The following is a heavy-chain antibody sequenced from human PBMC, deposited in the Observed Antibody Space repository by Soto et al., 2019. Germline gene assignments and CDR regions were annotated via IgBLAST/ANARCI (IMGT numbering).Heavy chain of an antibody. Sequence: QVQLQESGPGLVKPSQTLSLTCTVSGGSISSGGYYWSWIRQHPGKGLEWIGYIYYSGSTYYNPSLRSRGTISVDASKNQFSLKLSAVTAADTAVDYCAREKGRGVIGDCMDVWGQGTTVTVSS. V-gene: IGHV4-31*03. CDR2: IYYSGST. CDR1: GGSISSGGYY. CDR3: AREKGRGVIGDCMDV. D-gene: IGHD3-10*01. J-gene: IGHJ6*02.